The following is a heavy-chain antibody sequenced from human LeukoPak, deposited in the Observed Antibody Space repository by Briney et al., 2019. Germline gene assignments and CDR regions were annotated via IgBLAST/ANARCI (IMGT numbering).Heavy chain of an antibody. CDR2: IYHSGST. Sequence: PSETLSLTCTVSGYSISSGYYWGWIRQPPGKGLEWIGSIYHSGSTYYNPSLKSRVTISVDTSKNQFSLKLSSVTAADTAVYYCAREAVAGTGPWGQGTLVTVSS. CDR1: GYSISSGYY. D-gene: IGHD6-19*01. J-gene: IGHJ4*02. V-gene: IGHV4-38-2*02. CDR3: AREAVAGTGP.